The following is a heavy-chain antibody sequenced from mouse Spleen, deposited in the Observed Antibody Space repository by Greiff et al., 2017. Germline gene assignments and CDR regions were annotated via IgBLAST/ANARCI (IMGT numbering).Heavy chain of an antibody. Sequence: DVHLVESGGDLVKPGGSLKLSCAASGFTFSSYGMSWVRQTPDKRLEWVATISSGGSYTYYPDSVKGRFTISRDNAKNTLYLQMSSLKSEDTAMYYCARHGRDWAMDYWGQGTSVTVSS. CDR3: ARHGRDWAMDY. V-gene: IGHV5-6*01. J-gene: IGHJ4*01. CDR1: GFTFSSYG. D-gene: IGHD3-3*01. CDR2: ISSGGSYT.